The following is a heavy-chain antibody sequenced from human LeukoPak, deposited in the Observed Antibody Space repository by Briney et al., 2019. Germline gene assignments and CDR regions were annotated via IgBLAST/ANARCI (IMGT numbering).Heavy chain of an antibody. Sequence: HPSETLSLTCTVSGGSISSGSYYWSWIRQPAGKGLEWIGRMYTSGSTNYNPSLKSRVTISVDTSKNQFSLKLSSVTAADTAVYSCARNLFGSFVAFVIWGQGKMVTVSS. D-gene: IGHD3-10*01. V-gene: IGHV4-61*02. CDR1: GGSISSGSYY. CDR3: ARNLFGSFVAFVI. J-gene: IGHJ3*02. CDR2: MYTSGST.